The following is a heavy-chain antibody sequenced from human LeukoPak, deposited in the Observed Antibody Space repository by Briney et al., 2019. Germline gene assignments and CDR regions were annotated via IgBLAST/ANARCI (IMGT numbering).Heavy chain of an antibody. CDR3: VRDRGEFSYSHDY. CDR2: IYTSGST. J-gene: IGHJ4*02. D-gene: IGHD1-26*01. CDR1: GGSISSYY. Sequence: SETLSLTCTVSGGSISSYYWSWIRQPAGKGLEWIGRIYTSGSTNYNPSLKSRVTMSVDTSENHFSLRLSSVTAADTAVYYCVRDRGEFSYSHDYWGQGTLVTVSS. V-gene: IGHV4-4*07.